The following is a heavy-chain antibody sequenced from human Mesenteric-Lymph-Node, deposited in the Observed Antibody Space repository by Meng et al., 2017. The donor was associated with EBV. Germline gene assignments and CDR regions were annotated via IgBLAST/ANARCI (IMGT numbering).Heavy chain of an antibody. CDR2: ISISSTDI. CDR3: ARGAGASDY. V-gene: IGHV3-21*02. Sequence: EVKLVGSGGGLVKHGVSLRLSCTAFGFTFSTYNMNWVRQAPGKGLEWVSSISISSTDIFYADSVKGRFTISRDSAKNSLYLQMNSLRVEDTAVYYCARGAGASDYWGQGTLVTVSS. D-gene: IGHD6-19*01. J-gene: IGHJ4*02. CDR1: GFTFSTYN.